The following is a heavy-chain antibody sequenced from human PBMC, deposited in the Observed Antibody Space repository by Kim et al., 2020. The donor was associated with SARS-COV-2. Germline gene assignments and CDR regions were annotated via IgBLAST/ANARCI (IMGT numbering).Heavy chain of an antibody. CDR3: ASQSPRGGY. CDR2: IYNGGNT. J-gene: IGHJ4*02. Sequence: SETLSLTCLVSGDSISSFYWNWIRQPPGKGLEWIAFIYNGGNTYYNTSLKSRVTISVDTSKNQVSLQLRSVTAADTAVYYCASQSPRGGYWGQGTLVTVSS. D-gene: IGHD3-16*01. CDR1: GDSISSFY. V-gene: IGHV4-59*13.